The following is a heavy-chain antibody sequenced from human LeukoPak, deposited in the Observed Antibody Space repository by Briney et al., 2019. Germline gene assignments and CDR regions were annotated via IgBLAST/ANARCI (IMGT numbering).Heavy chain of an antibody. Sequence: ASVKVSCKASGYTFTGYYMHWVRQAPGQGLEWMGWINPNSGGTKYAQKFKGRVTMTRNTSISTAYMELSRLRSDDTAVYYCARDPYDSSSYYYSYFDYWGQGTLVTVSS. D-gene: IGHD3-22*01. CDR1: GYTFTGYY. V-gene: IGHV1-2*02. J-gene: IGHJ4*02. CDR2: INPNSGGT. CDR3: ARDPYDSSSYYYSYFDY.